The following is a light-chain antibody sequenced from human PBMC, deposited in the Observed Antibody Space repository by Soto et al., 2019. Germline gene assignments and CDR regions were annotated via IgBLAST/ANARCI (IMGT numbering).Light chain of an antibody. CDR1: QSISSW. Sequence: DIQMTQSPSTLSVSVGDRVTITCRASQSISSWLAWYQQKPGKAPKLLIYKASSLESGVPSRFSGSGSGTEFTLTISSLQPDDFATYYCQQGWTFGQGTKVEIK. CDR2: KAS. V-gene: IGKV1-5*03. CDR3: QQGWT. J-gene: IGKJ1*01.